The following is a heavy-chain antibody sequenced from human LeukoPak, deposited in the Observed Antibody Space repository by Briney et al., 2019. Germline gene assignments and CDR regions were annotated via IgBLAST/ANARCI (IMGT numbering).Heavy chain of an antibody. CDR3: ARDSLRHPLDY. Sequence: PSQTLSLTCTVSGGSISSGGYYWSWIRQHPGKGLEWVGYIYYSGSTYYNPSLKSRVTIPVDTSKNQFSLKLSSVTAADTAVYYCARDSLRHPLDYWGQGTLVTVSS. J-gene: IGHJ4*02. CDR1: GGSISSGGYY. V-gene: IGHV4-31*03. CDR2: IYYSGST.